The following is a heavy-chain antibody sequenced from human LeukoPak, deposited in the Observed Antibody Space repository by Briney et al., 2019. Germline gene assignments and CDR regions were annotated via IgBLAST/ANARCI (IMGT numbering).Heavy chain of an antibody. CDR3: ARAPVSSPTYWFDP. CDR2: MNPNSGNT. D-gene: IGHD6-13*01. V-gene: IGHV1-8*01. J-gene: IGHJ5*02. Sequence: GASVKVSCKASGYTFTSYDINWVRQATGQGLEWMGWMNPNSGNTGYAQKFQGRVTMTRNTSISTAYMELSSLRSEDTAVYYCARAPVSSPTYWFDPWGQGTLVTVSS. CDR1: GYTFTSYD.